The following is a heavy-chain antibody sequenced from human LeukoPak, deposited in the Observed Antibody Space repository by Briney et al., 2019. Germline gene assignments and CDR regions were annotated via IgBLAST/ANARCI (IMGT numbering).Heavy chain of an antibody. CDR1: GFLFGSYA. D-gene: IGHD3-9*01. CDR2: ISYDGSKT. CDR3: TCLYPTRAPDDWSDRWDRNWFDP. J-gene: IGHJ5*02. V-gene: IGHV3-30-3*01. Sequence: PGGSLRLSCEGSGFLFGSYAMHCVRQAPGKGLEWVAIISYDGSKTDYVDSVKGRFIVSRDNSKNTVYLEMKSLTGGDTAVYFCTCLYPTRAPDDWSDRWDRNWFDPWGQGTQVIVSS.